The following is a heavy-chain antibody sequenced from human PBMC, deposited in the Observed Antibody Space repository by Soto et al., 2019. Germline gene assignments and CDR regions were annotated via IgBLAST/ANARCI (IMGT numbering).Heavy chain of an antibody. Sequence: PSETLSLTCTVSGGSISSYYWSWIRQPPGKGLEWIGYIYYSGSTNYNPSLKSRVTISVDTSKNQFSLKLSSVTAADTAVYYCARTPLGWFDPWGQGTLVTVSS. CDR1: GGSISSYY. J-gene: IGHJ5*02. CDR2: IYYSGST. V-gene: IGHV4-59*08. D-gene: IGHD7-27*01. CDR3: ARTPLGWFDP.